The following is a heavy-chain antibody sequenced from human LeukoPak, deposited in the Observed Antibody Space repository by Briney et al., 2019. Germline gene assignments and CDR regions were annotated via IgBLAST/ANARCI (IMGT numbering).Heavy chain of an antibody. CDR3: ARDEYYYDSSGYYYSGY. J-gene: IGHJ4*02. CDR1: GGTFSSYA. CDR2: ISAYNGNT. D-gene: IGHD3-22*01. Sequence: ASVKVSCKTSGGTFSSYAISWVRQAPGQGLEWMGWISAYNGNTNYAQKLQGRVTMTTDTSTSTAYMELRSLRSDDTAVYYCARDEYYYDSSGYYYSGYWGQGTLVTVSS. V-gene: IGHV1-18*01.